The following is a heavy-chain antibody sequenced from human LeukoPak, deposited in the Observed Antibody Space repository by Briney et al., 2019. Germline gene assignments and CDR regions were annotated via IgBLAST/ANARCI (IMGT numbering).Heavy chain of an antibody. V-gene: IGHV3-21*06. CDR1: GFTFSGYN. Sequence: AGSLRLSCAVSGFTFSGYNMNWVRQAPGKGLEWVSFISSSGTSIYYPDSVKGRFIISRDNGKSSLYLQMNSLRVEDTAVYYCARDPGGSKPAHLDYWGQGTLVSVPS. J-gene: IGHJ4*02. CDR2: ISSSGTSI. CDR3: ARDPGGSKPAHLDY. D-gene: IGHD1-26*01.